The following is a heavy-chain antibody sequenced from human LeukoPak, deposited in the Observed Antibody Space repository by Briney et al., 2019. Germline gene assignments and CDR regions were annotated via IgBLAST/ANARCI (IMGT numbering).Heavy chain of an antibody. CDR1: GFTFDDYA. CDR2: ISGDGGST. J-gene: IGHJ4*02. CDR3: ARGDKFSGDY. D-gene: IGHD3-16*01. V-gene: IGHV3-43*02. Sequence: GGSLRLSCAASGFTFDDYAMHWVRQAPGKGLEWVSLISGDGGSTYYADSVKGRFTISRDNAKNSLYLQMNSLRAEDTAVYYCARGDKFSGDYWGQGTLVTVSS.